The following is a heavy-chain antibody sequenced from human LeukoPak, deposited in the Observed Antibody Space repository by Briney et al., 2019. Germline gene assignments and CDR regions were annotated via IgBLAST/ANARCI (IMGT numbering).Heavy chain of an antibody. J-gene: IGHJ4*02. CDR3: ARSIPAAGIDF. Sequence: GGSLRLSCAASGCTISSNYMSWVRQAPGKGLEWVSVIHSGGITYYADSVKGRFTISRDNSKNTLYLQMNSLRAEDTAVYYCARSIPAAGIDFWGQGTLVTVSS. V-gene: IGHV3-53*01. D-gene: IGHD2-2*01. CDR1: GCTISSNY. CDR2: IHSGGIT.